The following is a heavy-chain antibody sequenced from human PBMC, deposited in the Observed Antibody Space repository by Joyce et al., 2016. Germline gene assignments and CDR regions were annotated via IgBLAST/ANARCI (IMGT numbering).Heavy chain of an antibody. CDR1: GVAIGGYW. D-gene: IGHD2-21*02. CDR2: IKQDGNEK. Sequence: EVRLVESGGGLVQPGGSLRLSCVSDGVAIGGYWMTWVRQAPGKGLEWVANIKQDGNEKYYVDSVKGRFTISRDSAKDAVYLQMNSLRVEDTAVYYCARDVPGVPSAIHDVFDIWGQGTMVIVSS. J-gene: IGHJ3*02. V-gene: IGHV3-7*01. CDR3: ARDVPGVPSAIHDVFDI.